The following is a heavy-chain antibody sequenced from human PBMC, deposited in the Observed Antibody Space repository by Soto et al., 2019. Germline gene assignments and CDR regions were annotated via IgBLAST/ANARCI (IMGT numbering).Heavy chain of an antibody. CDR2: IYHSGST. J-gene: IGHJ4*02. CDR3: ARGQVVAAQH. V-gene: IGHV4-30-2*01. Sequence: QLQLQESGSGLVKPSQTLSLTCAVSGGSISSGGYSWSWIRQPPGKGLEWIGYIYHSGSTSYNPSLTSRVPISVDRSKNQFSRQLSSVTAADTAVYYCARGQVVAAQHWGQGTLVTVSS. CDR1: GGSISSGGYS. D-gene: IGHD2-15*01.